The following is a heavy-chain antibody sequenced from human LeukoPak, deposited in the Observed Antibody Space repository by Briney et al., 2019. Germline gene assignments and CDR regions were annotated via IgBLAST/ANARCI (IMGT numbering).Heavy chain of an antibody. CDR1: GGSFSGYS. CDR3: ARWDDPLTGYDS. CDR2: MIHSGST. D-gene: IGHD3-9*01. V-gene: IGHV4-34*12. J-gene: IGHJ4*02. Sequence: PSETLSLTCAVYGGSFSGYSWSWIRQPPGKGLEWVGEMIHSGSTNYNPSLKSRVTISVDTSKNQFSLKLSSVTAADTAVYYCARWDDPLTGYDSWGQGTLVTVSS.